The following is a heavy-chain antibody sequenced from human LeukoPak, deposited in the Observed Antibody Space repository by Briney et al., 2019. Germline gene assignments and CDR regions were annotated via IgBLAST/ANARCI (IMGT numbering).Heavy chain of an antibody. CDR2: IYYSGIT. V-gene: IGHV4-39*01. D-gene: IGHD6-19*01. Sequence: SETLSLTCTVSGGSISSSSNYYWGWIRQPPGKGLEWIGSIYYSGITYYNPSLKSQFTISVDTSKNQFSLKLSSVTAADAAVYYCARSRGFISGWYIGAFGMWGQGTMVTVSS. CDR3: ARSRGFISGWYIGAFGM. CDR1: GGSISSSSNYY. J-gene: IGHJ3*02.